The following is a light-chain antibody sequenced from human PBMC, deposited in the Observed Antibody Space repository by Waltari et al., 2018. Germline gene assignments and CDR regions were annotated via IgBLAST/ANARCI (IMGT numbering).Light chain of an antibody. CDR1: AMPKKY. CDR3: YSTDRSGNYRV. Sequence: SYELTQPPSVSVSPGQTARITCSGDAMPKKYAYWYKQKSGQAPVLVIYEDSKRPPGIPARFSGSSSGTMATLTISGAQVEDEADYFCYSTDRSGNYRVFGGGTRLTVL. CDR2: EDS. J-gene: IGLJ3*02. V-gene: IGLV3-10*01.